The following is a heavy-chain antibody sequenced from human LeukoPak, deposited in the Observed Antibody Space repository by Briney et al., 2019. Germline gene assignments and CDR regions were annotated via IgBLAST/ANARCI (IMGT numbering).Heavy chain of an antibody. CDR3: ARRSWGSGSYYEYYYGMDV. V-gene: IGHV5-10-1*01. CDR1: GYSFTSYW. J-gene: IGHJ6*01. D-gene: IGHD3-10*01. CDR2: IDPSDSYI. Sequence: RGESLRISCKGSGYSFTSYWISWVRQMPGKGLEWMGRIDPSDSYINYSPSFQGHVTISADKSINTAYLQWSSLKASDTATYFCARRSWGSGSYYEYYYGMDVWGQGTTVTVSS.